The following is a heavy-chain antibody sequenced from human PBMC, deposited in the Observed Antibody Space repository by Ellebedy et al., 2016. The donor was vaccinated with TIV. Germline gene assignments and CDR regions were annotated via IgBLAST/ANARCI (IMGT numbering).Heavy chain of an antibody. CDR2: IYPGDSDT. D-gene: IGHD6-19*01. CDR3: SRQVAVTGTDY. Sequence: GESLKISCTGSGYSFTNYWIGWVRQMPGKGLEWMGVIYPGDSDTRYSPSFQGQVTISADKSISTAYLQWSSLRASDSAMYYCSRQVAVTGTDYWGQGTLVTVSS. V-gene: IGHV5-51*01. CDR1: GYSFTNYW. J-gene: IGHJ4*02.